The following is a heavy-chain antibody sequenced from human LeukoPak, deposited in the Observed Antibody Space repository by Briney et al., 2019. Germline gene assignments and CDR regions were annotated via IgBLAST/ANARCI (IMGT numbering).Heavy chain of an antibody. Sequence: GGSLRLSCAASGFTFSSYWMHWVRRAPGKGLVWVSRINSDGSSTSYADSVKGRFTISRDNAKNTLYLQMNSLRAEDTAVYYCARLYCSGGSCYSAPDYWGQGTLVTVSS. D-gene: IGHD2-15*01. CDR2: INSDGSST. CDR3: ARLYCSGGSCYSAPDY. J-gene: IGHJ4*02. CDR1: GFTFSSYW. V-gene: IGHV3-74*01.